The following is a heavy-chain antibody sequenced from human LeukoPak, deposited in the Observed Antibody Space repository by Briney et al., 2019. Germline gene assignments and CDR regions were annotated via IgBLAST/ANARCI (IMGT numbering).Heavy chain of an antibody. J-gene: IGHJ4*02. Sequence: ASVRVSCKASGYTFTGYYMHWVRQAPGQGLEWMGRINPNSGGTNYAQKFQGRVTMTRDTSISTAYMELSRLRSDDTAVYYCARGVAAAGTFGGWGQGTLVTVSS. V-gene: IGHV1-2*06. CDR2: INPNSGGT. CDR1: GYTFTGYY. D-gene: IGHD6-13*01. CDR3: ARGVAAAGTFGG.